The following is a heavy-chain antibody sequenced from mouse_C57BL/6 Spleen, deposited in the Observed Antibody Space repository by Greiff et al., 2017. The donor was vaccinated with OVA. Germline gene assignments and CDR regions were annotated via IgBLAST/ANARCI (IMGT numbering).Heavy chain of an antibody. V-gene: IGHV1-61*01. CDR1: GYTFTSYW. CDR3: ARRGLLYYFDY. CDR2: IYPSDSEI. J-gene: IGHJ2*01. Sequence: VQLLQPGAELVRPGSSVKLSCTASGYTFTSYWMDWVQQRPGPGLEWIGNIYPSDSEIHYNQKFKDKATLTVDKSSSTAYMQLSSLTAEDSAVYYCARRGLLYYFDYWGQGTTLTVAS. D-gene: IGHD1-1*01.